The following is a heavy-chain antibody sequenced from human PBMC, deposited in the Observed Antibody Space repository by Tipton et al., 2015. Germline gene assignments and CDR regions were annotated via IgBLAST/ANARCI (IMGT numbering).Heavy chain of an antibody. V-gene: IGHV1-58*01. CDR3: VRGHPGDY. D-gene: IGHD3-10*01. J-gene: IGHJ4*02. Sequence: QLVQSGAEVKKPGTSVKVSCKASGFTFTTSAVHWVRQARGQRLEWIGWIVVGSGNTNYAQKFQERVTITRDMSTNTANMELSSLRSEDTAVYYCVRGHPGDYWGQGTLVTVSS. CDR2: IVVGSGNT. CDR1: GFTFTTSA.